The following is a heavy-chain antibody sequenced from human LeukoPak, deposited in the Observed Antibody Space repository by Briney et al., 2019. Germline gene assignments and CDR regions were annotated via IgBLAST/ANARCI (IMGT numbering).Heavy chain of an antibody. CDR2: MYNSGST. Sequence: SETLSLTCTVSGGSISSYHWSWFRQAPGKGLEWIGYMYNSGSTNFNPSLKSRVTISVDTSKNQFSLRLSSVTAADTAVYYCARAPSRPRYPDYWGQGALATVSS. CDR3: ARAPSRPRYPDY. V-gene: IGHV4-59*01. J-gene: IGHJ4*02. CDR1: GGSISSYH. D-gene: IGHD3-9*01.